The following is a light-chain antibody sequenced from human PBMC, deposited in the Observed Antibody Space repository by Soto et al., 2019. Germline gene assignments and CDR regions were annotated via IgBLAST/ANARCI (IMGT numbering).Light chain of an antibody. Sequence: AIQLTQSPSSLSASVGDRVTITCRASQGISSALAWYQQKPGKAPKLLIYDASSLESRVPSRFSGSGSGTDFTLTISSLQPEDFATYYCQQFNNYSITFGQGTLLEIK. J-gene: IGKJ5*01. CDR3: QQFNNYSIT. V-gene: IGKV1D-13*01. CDR1: QGISSA. CDR2: DAS.